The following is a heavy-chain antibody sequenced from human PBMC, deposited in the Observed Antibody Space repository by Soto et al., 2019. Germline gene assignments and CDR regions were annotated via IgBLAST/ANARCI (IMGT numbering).Heavy chain of an antibody. CDR3: AEAGYSSYEVDF. V-gene: IGHV3-23*01. CDR2: ILGAGGYS. D-gene: IGHD5-18*01. J-gene: IGHJ4*02. Sequence: EVQVLESGGGLVQPGGSLRLSCAASGFTFSNYAMTWVRQAPGKGLEWVSTILGAGGYSYYADSVRGRFTISRDNSKNLVNLEMNNLGAGDTALYYCAEAGYSSYEVDFWGQGTLVTVS. CDR1: GFTFSNYA.